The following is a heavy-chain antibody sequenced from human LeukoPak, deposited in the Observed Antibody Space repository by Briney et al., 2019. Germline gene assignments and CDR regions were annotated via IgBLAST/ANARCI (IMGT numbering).Heavy chain of an antibody. CDR2: IYYSGTT. CDR3: VKDNGRWFDP. CDR1: GGSISSGGYY. J-gene: IGHJ5*02. Sequence: SQTLSLTCTVSGGSISSGGYYWRWLRQHPGKGLEWIGYIYYSGTTYYNPSLKSRVTISVDTSKNQFSLKLSSVTAADTAIYYCVKDNGRWFDPWGQGTLVIVSS. V-gene: IGHV4-31*03. D-gene: IGHD1-26*01.